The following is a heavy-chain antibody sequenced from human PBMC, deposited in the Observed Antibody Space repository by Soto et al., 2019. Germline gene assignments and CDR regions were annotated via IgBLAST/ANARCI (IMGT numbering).Heavy chain of an antibody. D-gene: IGHD2-15*01. CDR1: GGTFSSYA. Sequence: QVKLVQSGAEVKKPGSSVKGSCKASGGTFSSYAISWVRPAPGQGLEWMGGIITIFGTANSSQKFQGRVTITADESTSTAYMELSSLISEDTAVYYCSRVGLVAARDAFDIWGQGTMVTVSS. CDR3: SRVGLVAARDAFDI. CDR2: IITIFGTA. J-gene: IGHJ3*02. V-gene: IGHV1-69*01.